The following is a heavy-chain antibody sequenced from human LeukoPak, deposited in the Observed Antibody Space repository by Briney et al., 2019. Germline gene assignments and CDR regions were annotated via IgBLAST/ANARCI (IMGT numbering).Heavy chain of an antibody. CDR3: ARGGYYYDSSGYYGYY. D-gene: IGHD3-22*01. CDR1: GFTFSSYA. J-gene: IGHJ4*02. Sequence: TGGSLRLSCAASGFTFSSYAMHWVRQAPGKGLEWVAVISYDGSDKYYADSVKGRFTISRDNSKNTLYLQMNSLRAEDTAVYYCARGGYYYDSSGYYGYYWGQGTLVTVSS. CDR2: ISYDGSDK. V-gene: IGHV3-30*04.